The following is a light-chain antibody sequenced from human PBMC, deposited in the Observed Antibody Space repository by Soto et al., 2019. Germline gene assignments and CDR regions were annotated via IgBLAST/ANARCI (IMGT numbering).Light chain of an antibody. CDR1: QSISSS. CDR2: AAS. V-gene: IGKV1-39*01. CDR3: QQSYSTPYT. J-gene: IGKJ2*01. Sequence: DIQMTQSPSSLSASVGDRVTITCRASQSISSSLNWYQQKPGKPPKLLIYAASSLQSGVPSRFSGSGSGTDFTLTISSLQPEDFATYYCQQSYSTPYTFGQGTKLEIK.